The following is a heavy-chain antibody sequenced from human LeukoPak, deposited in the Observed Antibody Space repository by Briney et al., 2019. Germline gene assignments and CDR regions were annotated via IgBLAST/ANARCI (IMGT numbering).Heavy chain of an antibody. V-gene: IGHV4-38-2*02. CDR2: IYHTGST. J-gene: IGHJ5*02. D-gene: IGHD6-19*01. CDR1: GYSISSAYY. Sequence: SETLSLTCTVSGYSISSAYYWGWIRQPPGKGLAWIGNIYHTGSTYYNPSLKSRVTISVDTSKNQFSLKLSSVTAADTAVYYCATVRAVADQIWFDPWGQGTLVTVSS. CDR3: ATVRAVADQIWFDP.